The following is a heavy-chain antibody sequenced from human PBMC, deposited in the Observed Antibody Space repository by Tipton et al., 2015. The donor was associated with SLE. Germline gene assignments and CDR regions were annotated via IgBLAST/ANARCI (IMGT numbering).Heavy chain of an antibody. CDR3: AREEVITTAFDI. Sequence: SLRLSCAAPEFSLSLYSMHWVRQAPGKGLVWVSHINSDGSVVSYADSVKGRFTISRDSAKNTVYLQMNSLRAEDTAVYYCAREEVITTAFDIWGQGTMVTVSS. V-gene: IGHV3-74*01. J-gene: IGHJ3*02. CDR1: EFSLSLYS. D-gene: IGHD3-22*01. CDR2: INSDGSVV.